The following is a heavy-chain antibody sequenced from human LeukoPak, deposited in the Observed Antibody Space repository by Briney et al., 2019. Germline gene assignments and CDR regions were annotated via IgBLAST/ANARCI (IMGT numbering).Heavy chain of an antibody. CDR3: ARELGVCSGGSCDAYDL. CDR2: ISNSGSNR. D-gene: IGHD2-15*01. CDR1: GFTFSNYE. V-gene: IGHV3-48*03. Sequence: GESLKISCVASGFTFSNYEMNWVRQAPGKGLEWVSFISNSGSNRYYLDSVKGRFTISRDNPRNSLYLQMDSLRAEDTALYYCARELGVCSGGSCDAYDLWGQGTMVTVSS. J-gene: IGHJ3*01.